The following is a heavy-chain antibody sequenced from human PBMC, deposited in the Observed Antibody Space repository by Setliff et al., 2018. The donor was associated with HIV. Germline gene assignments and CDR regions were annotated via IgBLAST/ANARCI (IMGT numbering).Heavy chain of an antibody. V-gene: IGHV4-61*05. CDR3: ARYSPRGYTLTGPY. CDR2: IYYSGST. D-gene: IGHD6-25*01. CDR1: GGSISSSSYY. J-gene: IGHJ4*02. Sequence: TSETLSLTCTVSGGSISSSSYYWGWIRQPPGKGLEWIGYIYYSGSTKHNPPLKSRVTISLDTSKNQFSLKLTSVTAADTAVYYCARYSPRGYTLTGPYWGQGTLVTVSS.